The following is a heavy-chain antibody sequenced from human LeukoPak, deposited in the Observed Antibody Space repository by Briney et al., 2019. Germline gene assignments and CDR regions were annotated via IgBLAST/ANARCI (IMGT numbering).Heavy chain of an antibody. CDR2: ISSSGSTI. CDR1: GFTFSDYY. J-gene: IGHJ4*02. Sequence: GGSLRLSCAASGFTFSDYYMSWIRQAPGKGLEWVSYISSSGSTIYYADSVKGRFTISRDNAKNSLYLQMNSLRAEDTAVYYCARAAAVAGTESFFDYWGQGTLVTVSS. V-gene: IGHV3-11*01. D-gene: IGHD6-19*01. CDR3: ARAAAVAGTESFFDY.